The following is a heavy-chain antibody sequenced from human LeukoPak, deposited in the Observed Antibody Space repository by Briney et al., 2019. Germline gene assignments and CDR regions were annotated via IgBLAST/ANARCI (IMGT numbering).Heavy chain of an antibody. J-gene: IGHJ3*02. D-gene: IGHD4-23*01. V-gene: IGHV4-30-4*08. CDR1: GGSISSGDYY. CDR3: ARSGPYTLRWNAFDI. Sequence: ASQTLSLTCTVSGGSISSGDYYWSWIRQPPGKGLEWIGYIYYSGSTYYNPSLKSRVTISVDTSKNQFSLKLSSVTAADTAVYYCARSGPYTLRWNAFDIWGQGTMVTVSS. CDR2: IYYSGST.